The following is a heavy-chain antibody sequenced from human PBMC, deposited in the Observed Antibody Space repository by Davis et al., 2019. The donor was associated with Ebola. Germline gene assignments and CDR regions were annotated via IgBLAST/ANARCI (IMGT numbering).Heavy chain of an antibody. CDR1: GFTFSSYA. CDR3: AKDLGTSGAFDI. J-gene: IGHJ3*02. V-gene: IGHV3-23*01. D-gene: IGHD1-7*01. Sequence: GESLKISCAASGFTFSSYAMSWVRQAPGKGLEWVSGISASAGSTFYADSVNGRFTISRDNSKSTLYLQMNTLRAEDTAVYYCAKDLGTSGAFDIWGQGTVVTVSS. CDR2: ISASAGST.